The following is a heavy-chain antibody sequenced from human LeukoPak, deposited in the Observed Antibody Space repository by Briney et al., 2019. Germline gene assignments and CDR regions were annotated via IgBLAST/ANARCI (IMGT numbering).Heavy chain of an antibody. D-gene: IGHD1-26*01. CDR3: ARPKSYSGNYNY. J-gene: IGHJ4*02. V-gene: IGHV4-34*01. Sequence: ASETLSLTCAVYGGSFSGYYWSWIRQPPGKGLEWIGEINYSGSTNYNPSLKSRVTISVDTSNNQFSLKLSSVTAADAAVYYCARPKSYSGNYNYWGQGTLVTVSS. CDR1: GGSFSGYY. CDR2: INYSGST.